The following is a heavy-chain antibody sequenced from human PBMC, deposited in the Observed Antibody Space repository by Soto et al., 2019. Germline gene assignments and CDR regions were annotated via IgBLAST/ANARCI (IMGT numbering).Heavy chain of an antibody. CDR3: VRASASSMLRGVIIS. CDR2: MYHSGTT. D-gene: IGHD3-10*01. CDR1: GGSIASDNW. V-gene: IGHV4-4*02. Sequence: PSETLSLTCTFSGGSIASDNWWTWVRQPPGRGLEWIGEMYHSGTTNYSPSLKSRVTILIDESKNQFSLKLTSVTAADTARYYCVRASASSMLRGVIISWGQGTLVTVSS. J-gene: IGHJ4*02.